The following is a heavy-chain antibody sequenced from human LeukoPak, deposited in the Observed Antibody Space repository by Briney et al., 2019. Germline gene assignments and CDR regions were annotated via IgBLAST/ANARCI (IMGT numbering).Heavy chain of an antibody. D-gene: IGHD3-3*01. CDR3: AKALYDFWSGYTFDY. V-gene: IGHV3-23*01. CDR1: GFTFSSYW. J-gene: IGHJ4*02. CDR2: ISGSGGST. Sequence: GGSLRLSCAASGFTFSSYWMNWVRQAPGKGLEWVSAISGSGGSTYYADSVKGRFTISRDNSKNTLYLQMNSLRAEDTAVYYCAKALYDFWSGYTFDYWGQGTLVTVSS.